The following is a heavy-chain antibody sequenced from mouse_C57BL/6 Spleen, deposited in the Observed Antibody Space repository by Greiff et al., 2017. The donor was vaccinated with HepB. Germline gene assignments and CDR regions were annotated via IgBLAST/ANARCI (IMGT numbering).Heavy chain of an antibody. Sequence: VHLVESGPGLVQPSQSLSITCTVSGFSLTSYGVHWVRQSPGKGLEWLGVIWSGGSTDYNAACISRLSISKDNSKSQVFFKMNSLQADDTAIYYCAREVWSHYAMDYWGQGTSVTVSS. CDR2: IWSGGST. V-gene: IGHV2-2*01. CDR3: AREVWSHYAMDY. J-gene: IGHJ4*01. D-gene: IGHD2-10*02. CDR1: GFSLTSYG.